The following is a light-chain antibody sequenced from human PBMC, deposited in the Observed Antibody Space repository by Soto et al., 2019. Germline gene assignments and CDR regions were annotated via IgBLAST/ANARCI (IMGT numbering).Light chain of an antibody. J-gene: IGKJ1*01. CDR1: QSISSW. Sequence: DIQMTQSPSTLSASIGDRVTITCRASQSISSWLAWYQQKPGKAPKLLIYKASTLQSGVPSRCRGSGSGTEFTLTISSLQTDDFATYYGQHYNSYSEAFGQGTKVEFK. CDR2: KAS. V-gene: IGKV1-5*03. CDR3: QHYNSYSEA.